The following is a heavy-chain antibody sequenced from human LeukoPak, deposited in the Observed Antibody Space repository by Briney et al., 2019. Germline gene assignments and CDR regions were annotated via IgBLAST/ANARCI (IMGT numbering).Heavy chain of an antibody. Sequence: SGGSLRLSCAASGFTFSNYGMSWVRQAPGKGLEWIGEINHSGSTNYNPSLRSRVTISVDTSKNQFSLKLSSVTAADTAVYYCASIRRREQKYSYGLYYFDYWGQGTLVTVSS. V-gene: IGHV4-34*01. CDR2: INHSGST. CDR3: ASIRRREQKYSYGLYYFDY. J-gene: IGHJ4*02. D-gene: IGHD5-18*01. CDR1: GFTFSNYG.